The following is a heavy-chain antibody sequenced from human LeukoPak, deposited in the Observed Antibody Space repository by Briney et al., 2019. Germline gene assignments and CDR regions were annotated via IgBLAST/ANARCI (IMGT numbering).Heavy chain of an antibody. CDR3: ARDSILWFGELPSDY. J-gene: IGHJ4*02. D-gene: IGHD3-10*01. CDR1: GFTFSSYS. Sequence: PGGSLRLSCAASGFTFSSYSMNWVRQAPGKGLEWVSSISSSSSYIYYADSVKSRFTISRDNAKNSLYLQMNSLRAEDTAVYYCARDSILWFGELPSDYWGQGTLVTVSS. V-gene: IGHV3-21*01. CDR2: ISSSSSYI.